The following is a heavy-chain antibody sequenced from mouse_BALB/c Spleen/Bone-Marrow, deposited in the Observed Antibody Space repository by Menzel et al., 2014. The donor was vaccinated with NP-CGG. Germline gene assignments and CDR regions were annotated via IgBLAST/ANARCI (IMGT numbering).Heavy chain of an antibody. CDR3: ARSRYGSYYGY. CDR1: NYAFTTYY. J-gene: IGHJ2*01. Sequence: QVQLQQPGPELVKPGASVRISCKASNYAFTTYYIYWVKQRPGQGLEWIGWIYPGNVNTKYNEKFKAKATLTADKSSSTAYMQLSSLTSEDSAVYSCARSRYGSYYGYWGQGTPLTVSS. V-gene: IGHV1S56*01. CDR2: IYPGNVNT. D-gene: IGHD1-1*01.